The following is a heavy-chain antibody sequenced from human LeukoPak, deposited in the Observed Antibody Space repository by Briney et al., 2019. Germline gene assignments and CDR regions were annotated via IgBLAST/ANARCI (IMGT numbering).Heavy chain of an antibody. Sequence: GALRLSCAASGFTVSSYGMSWVRQAPGKGLAWVSGINNSGGSTYYADSVKGRFTISRDNAKNSLYLQMNSLRAEDTAVYYCASLSSIAAQKRDDYWGQGTLVTVSS. CDR3: ASLSSIAAQKRDDY. CDR2: INNSGGST. CDR1: GFTVSSYG. D-gene: IGHD6-6*01. V-gene: IGHV3-23*01. J-gene: IGHJ4*02.